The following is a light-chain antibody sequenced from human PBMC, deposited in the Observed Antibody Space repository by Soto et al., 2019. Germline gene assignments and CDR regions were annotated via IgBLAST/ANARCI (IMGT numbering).Light chain of an antibody. Sequence: SYELTQPLSVSVGLGQTARITCEGNDIENKNVHWYQQKPGQAPVLVLFRDSNRPSGISERFSGSNSGNTATLSISGAQDGDEADDYCQVWASNTYVFGSGTKLTVL. CDR1: DIENKN. V-gene: IGLV3-9*01. CDR2: RDS. CDR3: QVWASNTYV. J-gene: IGLJ1*01.